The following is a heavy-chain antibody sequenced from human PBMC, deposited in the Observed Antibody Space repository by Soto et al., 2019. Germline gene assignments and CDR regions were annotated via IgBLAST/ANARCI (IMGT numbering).Heavy chain of an antibody. Sequence: SETLSLTCTVSGGSSSSYYWSWIRQPPGKGLEWIGYIYYSGSTNYNPSLKSRVTISVDTSKNQFSLRLSSVTAAETAVYYCARHSYYSNPLRFDPWGQGTLVTVSS. CDR3: ARHSYYSNPLRFDP. V-gene: IGHV4-59*08. CDR2: IYYSGST. D-gene: IGHD4-4*01. CDR1: GGSSSSYY. J-gene: IGHJ5*02.